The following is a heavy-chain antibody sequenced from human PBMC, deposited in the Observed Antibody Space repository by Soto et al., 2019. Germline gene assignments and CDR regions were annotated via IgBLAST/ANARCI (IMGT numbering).Heavy chain of an antibody. Sequence: QVHLVQSGAEVKKHGASVKVSCKASGYTFTSYGITWVRKAPGQGLEWMGWISAHNGNTDYAQKLQGRVIVTRDTSTSTAYMELRSLRSDDTAVYYCARGRYGDYWGQGALVTVSS. CDR1: GYTFTSYG. CDR3: ARGRYGDY. J-gene: IGHJ4*02. D-gene: IGHD1-1*01. V-gene: IGHV1-18*01. CDR2: ISAHNGNT.